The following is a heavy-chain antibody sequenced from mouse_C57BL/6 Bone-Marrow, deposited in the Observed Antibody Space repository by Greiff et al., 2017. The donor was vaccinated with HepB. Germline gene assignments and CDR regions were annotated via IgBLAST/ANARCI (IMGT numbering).Heavy chain of an antibody. J-gene: IGHJ4*01. CDR2: IDPENGDT. Sequence: EVQLVESGAELVRPGASVKLSCTASGFNIKDDYMHWVKQRPEQGLEWIGWIDPENGDTEYASKFQGKATITADTSSNTAYLQLSSLTSEDTAVYYCTTGDYGSSYGAMDYWGQGTSVTVSS. V-gene: IGHV14-4*01. CDR1: GFNIKDDY. D-gene: IGHD1-1*01. CDR3: TTGDYGSSYGAMDY.